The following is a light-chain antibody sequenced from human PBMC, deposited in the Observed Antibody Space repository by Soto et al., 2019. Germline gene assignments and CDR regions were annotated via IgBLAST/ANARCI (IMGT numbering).Light chain of an antibody. Sequence: EIVMTQSPGTLSVSPGEGATLSCRASLSVSANLAWYQQKPGQAPRLLIYGASTRATGIPARFSGSGSETEFTLTISSLQAEDSAVYFCQQYNNWPTWTFGQGTKVDIK. CDR3: QQYNNWPTWT. J-gene: IGKJ1*01. V-gene: IGKV3-15*01. CDR1: LSVSAN. CDR2: GAS.